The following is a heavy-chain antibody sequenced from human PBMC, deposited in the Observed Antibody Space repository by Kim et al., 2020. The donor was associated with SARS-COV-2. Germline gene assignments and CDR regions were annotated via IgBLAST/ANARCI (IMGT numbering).Heavy chain of an antibody. V-gene: IGHV3-30*04. Sequence: GGSLRLSCAASGFTFSSSAMHWVRQAPGKGLEWVSVISYDGSNKDYADSVKGRFTISRDNSKNTLYLQMNSLRAEDTAVYYCARGRYYYGSGGYYNSVEKYDIDYWGQGTLVTVSS. CDR1: GFTFSSSA. CDR2: ISYDGSNK. CDR3: ARGRYYYGSGGYYNSVEKYDIDY. D-gene: IGHD3-10*01. J-gene: IGHJ4*03.